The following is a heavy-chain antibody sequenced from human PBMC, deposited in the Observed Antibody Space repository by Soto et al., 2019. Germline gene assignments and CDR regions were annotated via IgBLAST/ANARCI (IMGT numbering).Heavy chain of an antibody. CDR3: ARDCAPRGMDV. Sequence: SETLSLTCTVSGGSISSGGYYWSWIRQHPGKGLEWIGYIYYSGSTYYSPSLKSRVTISVDTSKNQFSLKLSSVTAADTAVYYCARDCAPRGMDVWGQGTTVTVSS. CDR1: GGSISSGGYY. CDR2: IYYSGST. V-gene: IGHV4-31*03. J-gene: IGHJ6*02. D-gene: IGHD2-21*01.